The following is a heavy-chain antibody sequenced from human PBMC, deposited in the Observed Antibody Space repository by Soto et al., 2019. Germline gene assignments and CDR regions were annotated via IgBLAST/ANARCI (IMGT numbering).Heavy chain of an antibody. CDR1: GFTFSSYA. J-gene: IGHJ4*02. CDR3: ARDLAARAFDY. D-gene: IGHD6-6*01. Sequence: GGSLRLSCAASGFTFSSYAMHWVRQAPGKGLEWVAVISYDGSNKYYADSVKGRFTISRDNSKNTLYLQMNSLRAEDTAVYYCARDLAARAFDYWGQGTLVTVSS. V-gene: IGHV3-30-3*01. CDR2: ISYDGSNK.